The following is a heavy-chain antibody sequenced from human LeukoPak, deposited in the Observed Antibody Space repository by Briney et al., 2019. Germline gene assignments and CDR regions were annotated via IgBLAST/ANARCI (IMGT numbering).Heavy chain of an antibody. D-gene: IGHD4-17*01. J-gene: IGHJ4*02. CDR1: GGSFSDYF. CDR3: ARGEDGTGDYRPTYFDS. Sequence: SETLSLTCAVYGGSFSDYFWNWIRQPSGKGLEWIGEINHGGGTRYNPSLKSRATISVDTSKKQFSLNLTSVTAADTAVYYCARGEDGTGDYRPTYFDSWGQGTLVTVSS. V-gene: IGHV4-34*01. CDR2: INHGGGT.